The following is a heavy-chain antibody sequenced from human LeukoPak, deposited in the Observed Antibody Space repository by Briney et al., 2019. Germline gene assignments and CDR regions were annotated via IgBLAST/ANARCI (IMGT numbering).Heavy chain of an antibody. CDR2: XXXSGST. CDR1: GGSISSGGYY. CDR3: ARAFDYDSSGYADIHYFDY. D-gene: IGHD3-22*01. Sequence: SQTLSLTCTVSGGSISSGGYYWSWIRQHPGKGXXXXXXXXXSGSTYYNPSLKSRVTISVDTSKNQFSLKLSSVTAADTAVYYCARAFDYDSSGYADIHYFDYWGQGTLVTVSS. J-gene: IGHJ4*02. V-gene: IGHV4-31*03.